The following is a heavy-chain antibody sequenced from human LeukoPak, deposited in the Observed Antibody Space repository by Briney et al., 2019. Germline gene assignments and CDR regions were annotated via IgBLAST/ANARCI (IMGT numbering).Heavy chain of an antibody. CDR2: ISYSGNT. CDR3: ARQGGVGATGFDDC. Sequence: SETLSLTCTVSGGSISSGSFYWGWIRQPPGMGLQWIGSISYSGNTHYNPSLKSRVAISVDTSKTQFSLKLSSVTAADTAVYYCARQGGVGATGFDDCWGQGTLVTVSS. J-gene: IGHJ4*02. D-gene: IGHD1-26*01. CDR1: GGSISSGSFY. V-gene: IGHV4-39*01.